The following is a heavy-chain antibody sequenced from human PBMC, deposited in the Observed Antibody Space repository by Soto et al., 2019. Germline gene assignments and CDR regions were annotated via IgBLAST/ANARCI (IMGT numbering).Heavy chain of an antibody. CDR3: ARDSSIQLWPYVLDY. V-gene: IGHV1-3*01. Sequence: QVQLVQSGAEVKKPGASVKVSCKASGYTFTSYAMHWVRQAPGQRLEWMGWINAGNGNTKYSQKFQGRVTITRDTSASTAYMELSSLRSEDTAVYYCARDSSIQLWPYVLDYWGQGTLVTVSS. CDR2: INAGNGNT. D-gene: IGHD5-18*01. J-gene: IGHJ4*02. CDR1: GYTFTSYA.